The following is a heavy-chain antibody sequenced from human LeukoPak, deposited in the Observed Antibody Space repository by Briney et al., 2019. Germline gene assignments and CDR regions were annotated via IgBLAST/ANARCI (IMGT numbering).Heavy chain of an antibody. V-gene: IGHV4-30-4*01. D-gene: IGHD3/OR15-3a*01. CDR2: IYYSGST. Sequence: SETLSLTCTVSGGSIGSGDYYWSWIRQPPGKGLEWIGYIYYSGSTYYNPSLKSRVTISVDTSKNQFSLKLSSVTAADTAVYYCARGWTGNGAFDIWGQGTMVTVSS. CDR1: GGSIGSGDYY. CDR3: ARGWTGNGAFDI. J-gene: IGHJ3*02.